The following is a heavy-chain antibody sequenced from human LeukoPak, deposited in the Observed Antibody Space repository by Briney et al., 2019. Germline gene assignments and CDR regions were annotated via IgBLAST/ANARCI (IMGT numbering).Heavy chain of an antibody. J-gene: IGHJ3*02. V-gene: IGHV3-53*01. CDR1: GFTVRSNY. CDR3: ARVGVVPAAIPDGFDI. CDR2: IYSGETT. Sequence: TGGSLRLSCAASGFTVRSNYMSWVRQAPGKGLEWVSVIYSGETTDYADSVKGRFTISRDNSKNTLYPQMNSLTAEDTAVYYCARVGVVPAAIPDGFDIWGQGTMVTVSS. D-gene: IGHD2-2*01.